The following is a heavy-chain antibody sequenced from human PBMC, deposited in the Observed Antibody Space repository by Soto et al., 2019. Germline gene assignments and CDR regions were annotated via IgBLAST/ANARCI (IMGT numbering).Heavy chain of an antibody. CDR3: ATPLVRGVIVDY. V-gene: IGHV3-23*01. D-gene: IGHD3-10*01. J-gene: IGHJ4*02. CDR2: ISGSGGAT. Sequence: GGSLRLSCVGSGFTFSSYAMNGGRQAPGKGLEWVSVISGSGGATYYADSVKGRFTISRDNSKNTLYMQMNSLRAEDTALYYCATPLVRGVIVDYWGQGTLVTVSS. CDR1: GFTFSSYA.